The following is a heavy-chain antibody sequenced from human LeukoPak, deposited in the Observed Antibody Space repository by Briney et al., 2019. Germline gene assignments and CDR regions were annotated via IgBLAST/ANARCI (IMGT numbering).Heavy chain of an antibody. Sequence: GGSLRLSCATSGFTFSNYEMNWVRQAPGKGLEWISYLTTNGSTKYYADSVKGRFTISRDNAKNSLFLQMNSLRAEDTAVYYCARDRDPGYYDTNGYRRVNAFDIWGQGTMVTVSS. J-gene: IGHJ3*02. D-gene: IGHD3-22*01. CDR3: ARDRDPGYYDTNGYRRVNAFDI. CDR1: GFTFSNYE. V-gene: IGHV3-48*03. CDR2: LTTNGSTK.